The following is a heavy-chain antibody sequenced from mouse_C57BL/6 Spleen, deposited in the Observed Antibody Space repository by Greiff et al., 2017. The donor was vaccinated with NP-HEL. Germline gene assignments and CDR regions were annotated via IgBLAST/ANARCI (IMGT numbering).Heavy chain of an antibody. CDR3: ARGPYYYGSSYDHAMDY. CDR2: ISSGSSTI. Sequence: EVKLVESGGGLVKPGGSLKLSCAASGFTFSDYGMHWVRQAPEKGLEWVAYISSGSSTIYYADTVKGRFTISRDNAKNTLFLQMTSLRSEDTAMYYCARGPYYYGSSYDHAMDYWGQGTSVTVSS. D-gene: IGHD1-1*01. CDR1: GFTFSDYG. J-gene: IGHJ4*01. V-gene: IGHV5-17*01.